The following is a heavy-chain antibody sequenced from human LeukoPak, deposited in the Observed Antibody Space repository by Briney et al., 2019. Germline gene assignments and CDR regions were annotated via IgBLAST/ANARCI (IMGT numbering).Heavy chain of an antibody. CDR2: ISSSSTTI. D-gene: IGHD4-17*01. V-gene: IGHV3-48*02. CDR3: ARGYYGDYVVDY. Sequence: PGGSLRLSCAASGFTFTSYSMNWVRQAPGKGLEWVSYISSSSTTIYYADSVKGRFTMSRDNAKNSLYLQMNSLRDEDTAAYYCARGYYGDYVVDYWGQGTLVTVSS. J-gene: IGHJ4*02. CDR1: GFTFTSYS.